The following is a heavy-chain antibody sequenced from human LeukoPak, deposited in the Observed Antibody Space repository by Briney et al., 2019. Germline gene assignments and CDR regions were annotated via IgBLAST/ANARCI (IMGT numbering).Heavy chain of an antibody. CDR3: AREGRNWFDP. J-gene: IGHJ5*02. CDR1: GYTFTANY. V-gene: IGHV1-2*06. Sequence: ASVKVSCKASGYTFTANYMHRVRQAPGQGLEWMGRLNPNNGDTTYAQKFQGRVTMTRDTSISTAYMELSSLRSDDTAVYYCAREGRNWFDPWGQGTLVTVSS. CDR2: LNPNNGDT.